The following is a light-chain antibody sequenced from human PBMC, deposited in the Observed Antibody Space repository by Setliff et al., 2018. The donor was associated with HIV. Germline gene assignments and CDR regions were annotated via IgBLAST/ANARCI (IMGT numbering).Light chain of an antibody. CDR2: DDN. CDR1: NIGSKS. V-gene: IGLV3-21*03. J-gene: IGLJ1*01. Sequence: SYELTQPPSVSVAPGKTARITCGGNNIGSKSVHWYQQKPGQAPVLVVYDDNDRPSGIPERFSGSKSGNSASLTISGLQTEDEADYYCNSYTSTNTYVFGTGTKVTVL. CDR3: NSYTSTNTYV.